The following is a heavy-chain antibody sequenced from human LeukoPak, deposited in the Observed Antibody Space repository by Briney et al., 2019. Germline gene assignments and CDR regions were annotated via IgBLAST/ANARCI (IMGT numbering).Heavy chain of an antibody. CDR1: GFTFSSYG. D-gene: IGHD4-17*01. J-gene: IGHJ6*02. CDR2: IWYDGSNK. V-gene: IGHV3-33*06. CDR3: AKDDSGDGDYDYYYGMDV. Sequence: GRSLRLSCAASGFTFSSYGMHWVRQAPGKGLEWVAVIWYDGSNKYYADSVKGRFTISRDNSKNTLYLQMNSLRAEDTAVYYCAKDDSGDGDYDYYYGMDVWGQGTTVTVSS.